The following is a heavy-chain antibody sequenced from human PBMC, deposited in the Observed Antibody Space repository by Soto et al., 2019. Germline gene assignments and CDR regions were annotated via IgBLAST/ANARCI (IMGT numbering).Heavy chain of an antibody. CDR2: ISSSTYI. Sequence: PGGSLRLSCAASGFTFSRYTMNWVRQAPGKGLEWVSSISSSTYIYYADSVKGRFTISRDNAKNSVYLQMNSLRPEDTAVYYCARDLARSVNEDNWFDPWGQGTLLTVSS. V-gene: IGHV3-21*01. CDR1: GFTFSRYT. CDR3: ARDLARSVNEDNWFDP. J-gene: IGHJ5*02. D-gene: IGHD2-15*01.